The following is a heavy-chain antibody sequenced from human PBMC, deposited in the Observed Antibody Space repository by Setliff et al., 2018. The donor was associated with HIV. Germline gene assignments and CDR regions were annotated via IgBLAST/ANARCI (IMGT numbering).Heavy chain of an antibody. D-gene: IGHD6-19*01. CDR3: ARGNSSGWYLSPDY. V-gene: IGHV1-69*10. CDR1: GGTFSSYA. CDR2: IIPILGIA. J-gene: IGHJ4*02. Sequence: GASVKVSCKASGGTFSSYAISWVRQAPGQGLEWMGGIIPILGIANYAQKFQGRVTITADKSTSTAYMELSSLRSEDTAVYYCARGNSSGWYLSPDYWGQGTLVTVSS.